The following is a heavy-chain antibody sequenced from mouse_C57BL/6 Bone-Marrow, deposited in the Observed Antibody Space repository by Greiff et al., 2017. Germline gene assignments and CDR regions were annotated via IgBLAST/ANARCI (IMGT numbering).Heavy chain of an antibody. J-gene: IGHJ3*01. D-gene: IGHD2-4*01. V-gene: IGHV1-72*01. CDR1: GYTFTSYW. Sequence: QVQLKESGAELVKPGASVKLSCKASGYTFTSYWMHWVKQRPGRGLEWIGRIDPNSGGTKYNEKLKSKATLTVDKPSSTAYVQLSSLTSEDSAVYYCARGAYYDSAWFAYWGQGTLVTVSA. CDR2: IDPNSGGT. CDR3: ARGAYYDSAWFAY.